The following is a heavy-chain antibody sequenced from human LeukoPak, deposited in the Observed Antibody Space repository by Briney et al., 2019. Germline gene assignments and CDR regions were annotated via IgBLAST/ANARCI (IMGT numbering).Heavy chain of an antibody. CDR2: IYYSGST. CDR3: ARFKGDIAAAGIDY. D-gene: IGHD6-13*01. J-gene: IGHJ4*02. Sequence: SETLSLTCTVSGGSISSSSYYWGWIRQPPGKGLEWIGSIYYSGSTYYNPSLKSRVTISVDKSKNQFSLKLSSVTAADTAVYYCARFKGDIAAAGIDYWGQGTLVTVSS. CDR1: GGSISSSSYY. V-gene: IGHV4-39*07.